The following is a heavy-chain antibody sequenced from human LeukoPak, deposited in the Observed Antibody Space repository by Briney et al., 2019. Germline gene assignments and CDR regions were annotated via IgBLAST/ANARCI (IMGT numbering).Heavy chain of an antibody. CDR3: ARDRGYTQDY. V-gene: IGHV3-74*01. CDR1: GFTFSTYW. D-gene: IGHD5-12*01. CDR2: IRTDGSTT. J-gene: IGHJ4*02. Sequence: GSLRLSCAASGFTFSTYWMHWVRQAPGKGLVWVSHIRTDGSTTTYADSVKGRFTISRDNAKNTLYLQMNSLRAEDTAVYYCARDRGYTQDYWGQGTLVTVSS.